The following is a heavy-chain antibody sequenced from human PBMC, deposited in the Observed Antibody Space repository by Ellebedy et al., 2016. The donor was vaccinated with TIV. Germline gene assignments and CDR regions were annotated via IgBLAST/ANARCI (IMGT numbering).Heavy chain of an antibody. CDR3: VKSASQFDSSGYFTYYFDY. CDR1: GFAFSTYA. V-gene: IGHV3-64D*09. Sequence: GESLKISCSASGFAFSTYAIHWVRQAPGKGLDYVSVISDNGRYTYYADSVKGRFTISRDNSKNTLYLQMSSLRAEDTAVYYCVKSASQFDSSGYFTYYFDYWGQGTLVTVSS. D-gene: IGHD3-22*01. CDR2: ISDNGRYT. J-gene: IGHJ4*02.